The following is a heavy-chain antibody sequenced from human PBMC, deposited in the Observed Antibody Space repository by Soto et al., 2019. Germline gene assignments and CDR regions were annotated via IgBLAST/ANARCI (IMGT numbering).Heavy chain of an antibody. D-gene: IGHD6-13*01. CDR3: TTDRLPGIAAAGTGDLFDY. CDR2: IKSKTDGGTT. CDR1: GFTFSNAW. Sequence: PGGSLRLSCAASGFTFSNAWMNWVRQAPGKGLEWVGRIKSKTDGGTTDYAAPVKGRFTISRDDSKNTLYLQMNSPKTEDTAVYYCTTDRLPGIAAAGTGDLFDYWGQGTLVNVSS. J-gene: IGHJ4*02. V-gene: IGHV3-15*07.